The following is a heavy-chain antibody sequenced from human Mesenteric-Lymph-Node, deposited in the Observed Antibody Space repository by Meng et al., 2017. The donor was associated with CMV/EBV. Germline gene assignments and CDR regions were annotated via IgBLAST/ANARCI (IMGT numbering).Heavy chain of an antibody. V-gene: IGHV3-7*01. CDR2: INEDGSVK. CDR3: ARRGIWDCSSTSCHTNYFDP. Sequence: GGSLRLSCAASGFTVSSNYMSWVRQAPGKGLEWVANINEDGSVKYYVESVKGRFTISRDNAKNSLYLQMNSLRAEDTAVYYCARRGIWDCSSTSCHTNYFDPWGQGTLVTVSS. D-gene: IGHD2-2*02. J-gene: IGHJ5*02. CDR1: GFTVSSNY.